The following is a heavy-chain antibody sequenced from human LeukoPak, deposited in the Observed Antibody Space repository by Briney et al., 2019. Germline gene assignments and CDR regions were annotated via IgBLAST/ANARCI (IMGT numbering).Heavy chain of an antibody. CDR1: GFTFSSFT. J-gene: IGHJ4*02. D-gene: IGHD5-12*01. CDR2: ISDGSRDT. Sequence: ETLTLSCATSGFTFSSFTLNWVRQAPGKGLEWVSTISDGSRDTHYAGSVKGRFTISRDDSQNIVYLQMDSLRAEDTALYYCTTRLRNHFDYWGQGTQVTVSS. V-gene: IGHV3-23*01. CDR3: TTRLRNHFDY.